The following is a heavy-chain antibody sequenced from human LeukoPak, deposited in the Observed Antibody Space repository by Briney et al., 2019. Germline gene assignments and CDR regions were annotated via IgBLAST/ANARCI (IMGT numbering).Heavy chain of an antibody. J-gene: IGHJ4*02. V-gene: IGHV4-30-2*01. CDR2: IYHSGST. Sequence: SQTLSLTCTVSGGSISSGGYYWSWIRQPPGKGLEWIGYIYHSGSTYYNPSLKSRVTISVDRSKNQFSLKLSSVTAADTAVYYCARGRLRYFDWPILGSYWGQGTLVTVSS. D-gene: IGHD3-9*01. CDR3: ARGRLRYFDWPILGSY. CDR1: GGSISSGGYY.